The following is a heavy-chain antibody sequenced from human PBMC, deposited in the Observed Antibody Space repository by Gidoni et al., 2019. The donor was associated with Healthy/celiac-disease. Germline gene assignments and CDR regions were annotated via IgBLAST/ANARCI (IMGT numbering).Heavy chain of an antibody. V-gene: IGHV3-48*02. D-gene: IGHD3-9*01. J-gene: IGHJ6*02. Sequence: EVQLVESGGGLVQPGGPLKLPCAPPGFTFGGYGMNWVRQAPGKGLEWVSYISSSSSTIYYADSVKGRFTISRDNAKNSLYLQMNSLRDEDTAVYYCARDPHEDWAYYYYGMDVWGQGTTVTVSS. CDR2: ISSSSSTI. CDR1: GFTFGGYG. CDR3: ARDPHEDWAYYYYGMDV.